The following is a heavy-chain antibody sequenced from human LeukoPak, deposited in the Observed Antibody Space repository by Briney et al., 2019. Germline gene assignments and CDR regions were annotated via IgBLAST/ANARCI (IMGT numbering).Heavy chain of an antibody. Sequence: SVKVSCKASGYTFTGYYMHWVRQAPGQGLEWMGGIFPIFGTANYAQKFQGRVTITADESTSTAYMELSSLRSEDTAVYYCARAYSYGSVLHYYYGMDVWGQGTTVTVSS. CDR3: ARAYSYGSVLHYYYGMDV. CDR1: GYTFTGYY. J-gene: IGHJ6*02. V-gene: IGHV1-69*13. CDR2: IFPIFGTA. D-gene: IGHD5-18*01.